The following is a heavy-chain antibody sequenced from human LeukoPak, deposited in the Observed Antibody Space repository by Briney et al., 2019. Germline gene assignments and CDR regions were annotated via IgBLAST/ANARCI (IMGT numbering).Heavy chain of an antibody. Sequence: SVKVSCKASGGTLSGYGITWVRQAPGQGLEWMGRIIPVLGIPNYAQKFQGRVTITADKSTSTAYMELSSLRSEDTAVYYCAREGSGTVLTVPWAFDIWGQGTMVTASS. CDR3: AREGSGTVLTVPWAFDI. CDR2: IIPVLGIP. J-gene: IGHJ3*02. V-gene: IGHV1-69*04. CDR1: GGTLSGYG. D-gene: IGHD4/OR15-4a*01.